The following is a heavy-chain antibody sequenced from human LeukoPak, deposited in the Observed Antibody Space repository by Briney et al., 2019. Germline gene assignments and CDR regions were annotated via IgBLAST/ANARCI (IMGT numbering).Heavy chain of an antibody. CDR1: GFTFSSYG. J-gene: IGHJ4*02. CDR3: ARGDYDILTGYYNLFDY. CDR2: IYSGGST. V-gene: IGHV3-66*01. Sequence: PGGSLRLSCAASGFTFSSYGMSWVRQAPGKGLEWVSVIYSGGSTYYADSVKGRFTISRDNSKNTLYLQMNSLRAEDTAVYYCARGDYDILTGYYNLFDYWGQGTLVTVSS. D-gene: IGHD3-9*01.